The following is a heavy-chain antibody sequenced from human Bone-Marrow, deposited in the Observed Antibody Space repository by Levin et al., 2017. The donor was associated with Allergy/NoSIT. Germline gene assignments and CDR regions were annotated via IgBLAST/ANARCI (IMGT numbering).Heavy chain of an antibody. Sequence: LSLTCAASGVSFTNAWMTWVRQAPGKGLEWVGRIKSKTDGGATDYAAPVKGRFTISRDDSKNTLFLQMTSLKTEDTAVYYCTTKYQRWGQGTLVTVSS. CDR3: TTKYQR. D-gene: IGHD2-2*01. CDR1: GVSFTNAW. J-gene: IGHJ4*02. CDR2: IKSKTDGGAT. V-gene: IGHV3-15*01.